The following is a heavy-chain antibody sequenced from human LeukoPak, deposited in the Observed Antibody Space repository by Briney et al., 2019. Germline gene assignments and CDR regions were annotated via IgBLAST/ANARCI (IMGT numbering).Heavy chain of an antibody. CDR2: ISTSSSYI. CDR1: GFTFISYN. J-gene: IGHJ4*02. Sequence: GGSLRLFCAASGFTFISYNMNWLPQAPGQVLDSSSSISTSSSYIDYADSVKGRFTISRDKAKHSLYLQRNSLRAADTAVSYCANNGYTSRSRPDYWGQGTLVTVSS. CDR3: ANNGYTSRSRPDY. V-gene: IGHV3-21*01. D-gene: IGHD6-19*01.